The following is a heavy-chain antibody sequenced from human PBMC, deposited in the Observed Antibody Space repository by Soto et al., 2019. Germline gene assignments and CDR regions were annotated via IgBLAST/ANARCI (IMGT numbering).Heavy chain of an antibody. CDR3: PTAKLLLPCLFDY. V-gene: IGHV3-23*01. J-gene: IGHJ4*02. Sequence: GGSLRHSCVSSGLKFSNYAMSWVRQATGKGLEWVSGISGSGGTTYYADSVKGRFTISRDNAKNTLFLQMNSLRAEDTAVYYCPTAKLLLPCLFDYWGPGTLVTVSS. D-gene: IGHD2-15*01. CDR2: ISGSGGTT. CDR1: GLKFSNYA.